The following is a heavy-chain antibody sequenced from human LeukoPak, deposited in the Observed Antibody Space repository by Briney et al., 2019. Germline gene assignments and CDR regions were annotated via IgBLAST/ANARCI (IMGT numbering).Heavy chain of an antibody. CDR1: GFTFSSYG. Sequence: PGKSLRLSCAASGFTFSSYGMHWVRQAPGKGLEWVAVISYDGSNKYYADSVKGRFTISRDNSKNTLYLQMNSLRAEDTAVYYCANGGILTGYYGPFDYWGQGTLVTVSS. D-gene: IGHD3-9*01. CDR2: ISYDGSNK. V-gene: IGHV3-30*18. J-gene: IGHJ4*02. CDR3: ANGGILTGYYGPFDY.